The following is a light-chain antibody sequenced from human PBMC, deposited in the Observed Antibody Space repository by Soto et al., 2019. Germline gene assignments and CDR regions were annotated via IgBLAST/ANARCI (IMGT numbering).Light chain of an antibody. J-gene: IGKJ5*01. V-gene: IGKV1-5*01. CDR2: AAS. CDR3: LQHNSYPSIT. CDR1: QTIISW. Sequence: DVQMTQSLSTVSGSLGDRVTITCRASQTIISWLAWYQQKPGKAPKLLIYAASSLQSGVPSRFSGSGSGTEFTLTISSLQPEDFATYYCLQHNSYPSITFGQGTRLEIK.